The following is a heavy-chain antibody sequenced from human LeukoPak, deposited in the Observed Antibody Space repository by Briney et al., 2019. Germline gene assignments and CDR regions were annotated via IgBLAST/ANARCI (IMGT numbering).Heavy chain of an antibody. J-gene: IGHJ5*02. D-gene: IGHD6-6*01. Sequence: GGSLRLSCAASGFILSSYSMNWVRQAPGKGLEWVSYISSSSSTIYYADSVKGRFTISRDNAKNSLYLQMNSLRAEDTAVYYCAWTYSSSSRTMWFDPWGQGTLVTVSS. V-gene: IGHV3-48*01. CDR2: ISSSSSTI. CDR3: AWTYSSSSRTMWFDP. CDR1: GFILSSYS.